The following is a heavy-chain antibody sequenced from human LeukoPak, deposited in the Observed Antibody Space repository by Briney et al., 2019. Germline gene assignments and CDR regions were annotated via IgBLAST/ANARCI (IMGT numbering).Heavy chain of an antibody. V-gene: IGHV3-23*01. CDR2: ISGSGGST. J-gene: IGHJ3*01. CDR1: GFTFSSYA. CDR3: ARCTASCYANAFDV. Sequence: GGSLRLSCAASGFTFSSYAMSWVRQAPGRGLEWVSAISGSGGSTYYADSVKGRFTISRDNSKNTLYLQMNSLRPEDTAVYYCARCTASCYANAFDVWGQGTLLTVSS. D-gene: IGHD2-2*01.